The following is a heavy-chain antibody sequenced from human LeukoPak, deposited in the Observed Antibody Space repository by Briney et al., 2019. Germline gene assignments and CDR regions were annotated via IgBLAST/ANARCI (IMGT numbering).Heavy chain of an antibody. D-gene: IGHD5-18*01. CDR3: ARERYSYGLEG. CDR1: HC. Sequence: HCWTWVRQPPGKGLEWIGYIYYSGSTNYNPSLKSRVTISVDTSKNQFSLKLSSVTAADTAVYYCARERYSYGLEGWGQGTLVTVSS. CDR2: IYYSGST. V-gene: IGHV4-59*11. J-gene: IGHJ4*02.